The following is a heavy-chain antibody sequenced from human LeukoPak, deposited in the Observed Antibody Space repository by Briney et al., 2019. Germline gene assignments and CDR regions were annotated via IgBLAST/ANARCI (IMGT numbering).Heavy chain of an antibody. CDR1: GYTFTGYY. CDR3: ARDLEGYCSGGTCYFDY. D-gene: IGHD2-15*01. CDR2: INPYSGGT. J-gene: IGHJ4*02. Sequence: ASVKVSCKASGYTFTGYYMHWVRQAPGQGLEWMGWINPYSGGTNYAQKFQGRVTMIRDTSISTAYMELSSLRSDDTAVYYCARDLEGYCSGGTCYFDYWGQGTLVTVSS. V-gene: IGHV1-2*02.